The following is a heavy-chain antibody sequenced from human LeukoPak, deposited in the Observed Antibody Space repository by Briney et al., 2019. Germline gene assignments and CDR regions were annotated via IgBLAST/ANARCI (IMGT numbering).Heavy chain of an antibody. CDR1: GGTFSNYA. CDR2: IIPMFGTA. CDR3: ARAMIRWDDTYYYYYYMDV. Sequence: SVKVSCKASGGTFSNYAITWVRQAPGQGLEWMGRIIPMFGTANYAQKFQGRVTITADKSTSTAYMELSSLRSEDTAVYYCARAMIRWDDTYYYYYYMDVWGKGTTVTVSS. D-gene: IGHD3-22*01. J-gene: IGHJ6*03. V-gene: IGHV1-69*06.